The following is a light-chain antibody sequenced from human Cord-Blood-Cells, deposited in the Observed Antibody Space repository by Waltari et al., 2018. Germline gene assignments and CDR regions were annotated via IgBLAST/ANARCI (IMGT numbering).Light chain of an antibody. Sequence: QSITISCTGTSSDVGSYNLVSWYQQHPGKAPKLMIYEVSKRPSGVSNRFSGSKSGNTASLTISGLQAEDEADYYCCSYAGSSTHYVFGTGTKVTVL. J-gene: IGLJ1*01. CDR3: CSYAGSSTHYV. V-gene: IGLV2-23*02. CDR2: EVS. CDR1: SSDVGSYNL.